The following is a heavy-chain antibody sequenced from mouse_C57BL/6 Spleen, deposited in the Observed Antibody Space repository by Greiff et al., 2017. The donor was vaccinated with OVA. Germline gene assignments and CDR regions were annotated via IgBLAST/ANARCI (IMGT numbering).Heavy chain of an antibody. CDR2: ISNGGGST. CDR3: ARHSGNAMDY. Sequence: EVQVVESGGSLVQPGGSLKLSCAASGFTFSDYYMYWVRQTPEKRLEWVAYISNGGGSTYYPDTVKGRFTISRDNAKNTLYLQMSRLKSEDTAMYYCARHSGNAMDYWGQGTSVTVSS. D-gene: IGHD4-1*01. J-gene: IGHJ4*01. V-gene: IGHV5-12*01. CDR1: GFTFSDYY.